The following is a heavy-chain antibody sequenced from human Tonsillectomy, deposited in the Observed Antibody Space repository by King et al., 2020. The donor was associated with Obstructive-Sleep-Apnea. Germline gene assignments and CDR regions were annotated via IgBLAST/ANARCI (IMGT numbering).Heavy chain of an antibody. CDR1: GGSISSSSYY. Sequence: MQLQESGPGLVKPSETLSLTCTVSGGSISSSSYYWGWIRQPPGKGLEWIGSMYYSGNTYYNPSLKCRVTISVDTSKNQFSLKLSSVTAADTAVYYCARDLGYSSSWYVNRWFDPWGQGTLVTVSS. CDR2: MYYSGNT. CDR3: ARDLGYSSSWYVNRWFDP. J-gene: IGHJ5*02. V-gene: IGHV4-39*07. D-gene: IGHD6-13*01.